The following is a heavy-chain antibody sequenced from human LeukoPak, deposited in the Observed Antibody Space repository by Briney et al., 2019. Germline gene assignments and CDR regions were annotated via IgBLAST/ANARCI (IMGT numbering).Heavy chain of an antibody. V-gene: IGHV1-69*06. CDR1: GGTFSSYS. Sequence: SGKVSCKAYGGTFSSYSISWVRQAAGQGREWMGGIIPIFGTANYAQKFQGRVTITADTSTSTAYMELSSLRSEDTAVYYCARDPRDYSSSWYGGMDVWGKGTTVTVSS. CDR3: ARDPRDYSSSWYGGMDV. J-gene: IGHJ6*04. CDR2: IIPIFGTA. D-gene: IGHD6-13*01.